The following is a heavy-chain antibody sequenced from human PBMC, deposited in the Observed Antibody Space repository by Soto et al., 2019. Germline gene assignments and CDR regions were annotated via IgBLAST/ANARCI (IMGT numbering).Heavy chain of an antibody. CDR1: GGSISTYF. J-gene: IGHJ6*03. CDR2: IYYDGST. CDR3: ARDSGTDHYYYMDV. V-gene: IGHV4-59*01. D-gene: IGHD3-10*01. Sequence: PSXTLSLTCTVSGGSISTYFWGWIRQPPWKGLEWIGYIYYDGSTKSNPSLKSRVTISVDTSKNQFSLKLSSVTAADTAVYYCARDSGTDHYYYMDVWGKGTTVTVSS.